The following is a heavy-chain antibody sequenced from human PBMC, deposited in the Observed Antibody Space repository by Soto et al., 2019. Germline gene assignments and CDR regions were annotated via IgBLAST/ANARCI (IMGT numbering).Heavy chain of an antibody. CDR3: ARDMGSAMTTRIFDH. CDR2: IYYGEST. Sequence: QVLVQESGPGLVKPSQTLTLRCTVSGGSVDSGNHYWNWILQPPGKGLEWIGYIYYGESTYYNPSLKSRATISVDTSQSRFSLRLTSVTAADTAVYYCARDMGSAMTTRIFDHWGQGTLVTVSS. J-gene: IGHJ4*02. CDR1: GGSVDSGNHY. V-gene: IGHV4-30-4*01. D-gene: IGHD4-17*01.